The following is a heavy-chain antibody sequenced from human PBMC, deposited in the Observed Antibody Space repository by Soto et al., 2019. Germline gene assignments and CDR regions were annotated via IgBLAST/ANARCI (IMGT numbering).Heavy chain of an antibody. CDR1: GGSISGYS. Sequence: QVQLQESGPGLVKPSETLSLTCTVSGGSISGYSWSWIRQPPGKGLEWIAHLSYSGSTNYNPSLKSRVTISVDTSKNVFSLKLTSVTAADMAVYYCARNCGGDCTNFDCWGQGTLVTVSS. V-gene: IGHV4-59*01. CDR3: ARNCGGDCTNFDC. D-gene: IGHD2-21*02. CDR2: LSYSGST. J-gene: IGHJ4*02.